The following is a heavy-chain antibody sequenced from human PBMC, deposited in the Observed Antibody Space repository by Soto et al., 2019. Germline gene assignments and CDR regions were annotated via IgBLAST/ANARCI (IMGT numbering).Heavy chain of an antibody. CDR2: ISWNSGSI. V-gene: IGHV3-9*01. CDR3: AKGYCSSTSCYYYYYMDV. D-gene: IGHD2-2*01. Sequence: HPRGSLRLSCAASGFTFDDYAMHWVRQTPGKGLEWVSGISWNSGSIGYADSVKGRFTISRDNAKNSLYLQMNSLRAEDTALYYCAKGYCSSTSCYYYYYMDVWGKGTTVTVSS. J-gene: IGHJ6*03. CDR1: GFTFDDYA.